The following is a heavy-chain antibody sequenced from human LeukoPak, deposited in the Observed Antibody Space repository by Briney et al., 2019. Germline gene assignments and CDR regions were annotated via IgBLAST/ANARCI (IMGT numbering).Heavy chain of an antibody. Sequence: SQTLSLTCTVSGGSISSGSYYWSWIRQPAGKGLEWIGRIYISGSTNYNPSLKSRVTISVDTSKNEFSLKLSSVTAAATAVYCCARQAIWFGEFYWGQGTLVTVSS. D-gene: IGHD3-10*01. CDR3: ARQAIWFGEFY. CDR2: IYISGST. V-gene: IGHV4-61*02. J-gene: IGHJ4*02. CDR1: GGSISSGSYY.